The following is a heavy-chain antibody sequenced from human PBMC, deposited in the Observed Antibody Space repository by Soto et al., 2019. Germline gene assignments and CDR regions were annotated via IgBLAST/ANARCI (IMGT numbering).Heavy chain of an antibody. J-gene: IGHJ4*02. Sequence: QVQLVESGGGVVQPGRSLRLSCAASGFTFSSYGMHWVRQVPGKGLEWVAVVSYDGSNKYHADSVKGRFTISRDNSKNPLYLQMNSLRAEDTAVYYCAKVGGTENYFDYWGQGTLVTVSS. V-gene: IGHV3-30*18. D-gene: IGHD3-16*01. CDR1: GFTFSSYG. CDR3: AKVGGTENYFDY. CDR2: VSYDGSNK.